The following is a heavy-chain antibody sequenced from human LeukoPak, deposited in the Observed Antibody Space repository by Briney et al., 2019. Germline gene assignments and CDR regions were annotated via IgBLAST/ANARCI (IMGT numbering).Heavy chain of an antibody. Sequence: GGSLRLSCAASGFTFNSYAMHWVRQAPGKGLEWVAVISYDGSNKYYADSVKGRFTISRDNSKNTLYLQMNSLRAEDTAVYYCARDYVVATRGYFDYWGQGTLVTVSS. CDR2: ISYDGSNK. CDR3: ARDYVVATRGYFDY. CDR1: GFTFNSYA. J-gene: IGHJ4*02. V-gene: IGHV3-30-3*01. D-gene: IGHD5-12*01.